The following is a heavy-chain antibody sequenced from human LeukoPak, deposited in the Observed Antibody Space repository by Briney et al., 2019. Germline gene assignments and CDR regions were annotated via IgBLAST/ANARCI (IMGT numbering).Heavy chain of an antibody. J-gene: IGHJ6*03. D-gene: IGHD3-22*01. CDR2: ISAYNGNT. Sequence: ASVKVSCKASGYTFTSYGISSVRQAPGQGLEWMGWISAYNGNTNYAQKLQGRVTMDTDTSTSTAYMELRRLRSDDKVVYYCARVNYYDSSGYPRMWYYYYMDVWGKGTTVTVSS. CDR3: ARVNYYDSSGYPRMWYYYYMDV. V-gene: IGHV1-18*01. CDR1: GYTFTSYG.